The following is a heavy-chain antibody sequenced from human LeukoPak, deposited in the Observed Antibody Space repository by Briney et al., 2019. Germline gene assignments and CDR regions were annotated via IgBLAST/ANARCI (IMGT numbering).Heavy chain of an antibody. CDR2: ISWNANTV. CDR3: TKAPGVTTGWFDP. J-gene: IGHJ5*02. CDR1: GFKFADFA. D-gene: IGHD4-17*01. Sequence: GGSLRLSCAASGFKFADFAMHWVRQAPGKGLEWVSGISWNANTVGYADSVKGRFTISRDNAKNSLYLQMNSLTVEDTALYYCTKAPGVTTGWFDPWGQGTLVTVSS. V-gene: IGHV3-9*01.